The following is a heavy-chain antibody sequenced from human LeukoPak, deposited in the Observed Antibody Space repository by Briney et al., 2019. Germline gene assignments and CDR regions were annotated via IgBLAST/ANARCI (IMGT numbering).Heavy chain of an antibody. CDR1: GGSISSGGYS. J-gene: IGHJ4*02. CDR2: IYHSGST. D-gene: IGHD6-13*01. V-gene: IGHV4-30-2*05. Sequence: SQTLSLTCAVSGGSISSGGYSWSWIRQPPGKGLEWIGYIYHSGSTYYNPSLKSRVTISVDTSKNQFSLKLSSVTAADTAVYYCARVPNSSWYYFDYWGQGTLVTVSS. CDR3: ARVPNSSWYYFDY.